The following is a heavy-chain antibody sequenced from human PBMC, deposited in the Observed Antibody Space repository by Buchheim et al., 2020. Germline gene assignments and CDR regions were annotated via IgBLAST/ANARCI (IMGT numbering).Heavy chain of an antibody. V-gene: IGHV3-23*01. D-gene: IGHD3-9*01. J-gene: IGHJ5*02. CDR1: VFSFSNYA. CDR2: IIGSGVSA. Sequence: EMQLLESGGALVQPGGSLRLSCAASVFSFSNYAMSWVRQAPGKGLEWVTTIIGSGVSAYYADSVKGRFTVSRDNSKNTLYMQMNVLRAEDTAVYYCAKDWNFDWLQGWFDPWGQGTL. CDR3: AKDWNFDWLQGWFDP.